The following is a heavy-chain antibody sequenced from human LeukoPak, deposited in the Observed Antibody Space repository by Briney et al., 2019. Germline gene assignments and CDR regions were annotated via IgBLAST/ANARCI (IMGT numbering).Heavy chain of an antibody. V-gene: IGHV3-21*01. CDR3: ARGGGSCDY. CDR1: GFTFNTYT. Sequence: KAGGSLRLSCAASGFTFNTYTMNWVRQAPGKGLEWVSSITGSSSYIYYADSVKGRFTISRDNAKNSLYLQMNSPRAEDTAVYYCARGGGSCDYWGQGTLVTVSS. CDR2: ITGSSSYI. J-gene: IGHJ4*02. D-gene: IGHD2-15*01.